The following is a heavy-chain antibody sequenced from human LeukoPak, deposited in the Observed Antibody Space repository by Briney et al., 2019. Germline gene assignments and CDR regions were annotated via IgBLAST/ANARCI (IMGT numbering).Heavy chain of an antibody. V-gene: IGHV3-20*04. CDR2: INWNGGST. J-gene: IGHJ5*02. CDR3: ARDVYDYGDPNWFDP. Sequence: GGSLRLSCAASGFTFDDYGMSWVRQAPGKGLEWVSGINWNGGSTGYADSVKGRFTISRDNAKNSLYLQMNSLRAEDTAVYYCARDVYDYGDPNWFDPWGQGTLVTVSS. D-gene: IGHD4-17*01. CDR1: GFTFDDYG.